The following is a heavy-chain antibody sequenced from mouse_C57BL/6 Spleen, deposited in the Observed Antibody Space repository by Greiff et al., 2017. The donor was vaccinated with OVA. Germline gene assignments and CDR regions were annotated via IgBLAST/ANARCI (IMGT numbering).Heavy chain of an antibody. D-gene: IGHD1-1*01. CDR3: ARSYYYGSSYGFAY. J-gene: IGHJ3*01. Sequence: VQLQQPGAELVMPGASVKLSCKASGYTFTSYWMHWVKQRPGQGLEWIGEIDPSDSYTNYNQKFKGKSTFTADKSSSTAYMQLSSLTSEDSAVYYCARSYYYGSSYGFAYWGQGTLVTVSA. CDR1: GYTFTSYW. V-gene: IGHV1-69*01. CDR2: IDPSDSYT.